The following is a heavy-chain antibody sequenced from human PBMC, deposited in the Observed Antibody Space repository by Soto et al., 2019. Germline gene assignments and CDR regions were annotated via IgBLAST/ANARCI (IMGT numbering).Heavy chain of an antibody. V-gene: IGHV1-69*06. CDR2: IIPMFGTP. CDR1: GDTLNNYA. D-gene: IGHD3-10*01. Sequence: QVQLVQSGAEVKKAGSSVKVSCKASGDTLNNYALSWVRQAPGEGLEWMGGIIPMFGTPNYAQKFQGRVTISADKSTITVYMELSSLRSEDTAVFVCGGEQVSGTYFTYWGGGTPVTVA. J-gene: IGHJ4*02. CDR3: GGEQVSGTYFTY.